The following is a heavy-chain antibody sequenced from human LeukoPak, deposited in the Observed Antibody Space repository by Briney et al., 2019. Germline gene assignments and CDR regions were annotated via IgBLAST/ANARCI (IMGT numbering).Heavy chain of an antibody. D-gene: IGHD3-10*01. V-gene: IGHV3-30-3*01. CDR2: ISYDGSNK. CDR3: ARSYGSGSYDAFDI. Sequence: GGSLRLSCAASGCTFSSYAMHWVRQAPGKGLEWVAVISYDGSNKYYADSVKGRFTISRDNSKNTLYLQMNSLRAEDTAVYYCARSYGSGSYDAFDIWGQGTMVTVSS. CDR1: GCTFSSYA. J-gene: IGHJ3*02.